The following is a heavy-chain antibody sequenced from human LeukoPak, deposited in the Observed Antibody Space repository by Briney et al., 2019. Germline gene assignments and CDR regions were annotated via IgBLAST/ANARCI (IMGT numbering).Heavy chain of an antibody. CDR2: IKQDGSEK. D-gene: IGHD4-17*01. V-gene: IGHV3-7*01. J-gene: IGHJ5*02. CDR1: GFTFSSYW. CDR3: AGSPHVYGDYAGVWFDP. Sequence: GGALRLSCAASGFTFSSYWMSWVRQAPGKVLEWVANIKQDGSEKYYVDSVKGRFTISRDNAKNSLYLQMNSLRAEDTAVYYCAGSPHVYGDYAGVWFDPWGQGTLVTVSS.